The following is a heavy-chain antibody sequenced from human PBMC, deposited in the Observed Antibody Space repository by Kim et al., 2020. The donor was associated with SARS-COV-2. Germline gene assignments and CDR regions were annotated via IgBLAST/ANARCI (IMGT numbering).Heavy chain of an antibody. D-gene: IGHD3-10*01. V-gene: IGHV3-30*02. Sequence: SLKGRFTIYRDNSKNTLYLQMNSLRAEDTALFYCAKALLRGVNYYYYGMDVWGQGTTVTVSS. CDR3: AKALLRGVNYYYYGMDV. J-gene: IGHJ6*02.